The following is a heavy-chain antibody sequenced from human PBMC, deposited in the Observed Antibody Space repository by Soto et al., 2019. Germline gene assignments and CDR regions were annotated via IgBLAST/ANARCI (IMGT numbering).Heavy chain of an antibody. J-gene: IGHJ4*02. Sequence: GSLRLSCAASGLTFSSYGMHWVRQAPGKGLEWVAVIWYDGSNKYYADSVKGRFTISRDNSKNTPYLQMNSLRAEDTAVYYCARDRAQTGDLDYWGQGTLVTVSS. CDR3: ARDRAQTGDLDY. CDR2: IWYDGSNK. D-gene: IGHD7-27*01. CDR1: GLTFSSYG. V-gene: IGHV3-33*01.